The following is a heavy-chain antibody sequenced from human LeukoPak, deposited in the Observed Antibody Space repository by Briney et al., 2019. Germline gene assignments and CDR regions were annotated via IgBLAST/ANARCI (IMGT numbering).Heavy chain of an antibody. CDR2: IIPILGIA. V-gene: IGHV1-69*02. Sequence: SVKVSCTASGGTFSTYTISWVRQAPGQGLEWMGRIIPILGIANYAQKFQGRVTITADKSTSTAYMELSSLRSEDTAVDYCASGLSGSLDGDYWGQGTLVTVSS. CDR1: GGTFSTYT. J-gene: IGHJ4*02. CDR3: ASGLSGSLDGDY. D-gene: IGHD1-26*01.